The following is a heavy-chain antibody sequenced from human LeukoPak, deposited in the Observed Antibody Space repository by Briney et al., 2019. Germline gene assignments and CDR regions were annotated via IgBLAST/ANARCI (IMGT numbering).Heavy chain of an antibody. V-gene: IGHV4-34*01. CDR1: GGSFSGYY. CDR3: ARGVPAAAY. Sequence: KPSETLSLTCAVYGGSFSGYYWSWIRQPPGKGLEWIGEINHSGSTNYNPSLKSRVTISVDTSKNQFSLKLSSVTAADTAVYYCARGVPAAAYWGQGTLVTVSS. CDR2: INHSGST. D-gene: IGHD2-2*01. J-gene: IGHJ4*02.